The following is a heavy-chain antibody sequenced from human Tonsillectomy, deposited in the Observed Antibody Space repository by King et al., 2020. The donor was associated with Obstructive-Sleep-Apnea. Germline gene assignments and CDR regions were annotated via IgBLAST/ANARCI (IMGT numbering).Heavy chain of an antibody. CDR3: ARRRDGYNSDWYFDL. Sequence: VQLVESGGGLVRPGGSLRLSCEASGFTFSLYDINWVRQAPGKGLEWVSSISYTSYYIYYADSLKGRFTISRDNAKNSVSLQMNSVRREDTAVYYCARRRDGYNSDWYFDLRGRGTLVTVSS. CDR2: ISYTSYYI. J-gene: IGHJ2*01. V-gene: IGHV3-21*01. CDR1: GFTFSLYD. D-gene: IGHD5-24*01.